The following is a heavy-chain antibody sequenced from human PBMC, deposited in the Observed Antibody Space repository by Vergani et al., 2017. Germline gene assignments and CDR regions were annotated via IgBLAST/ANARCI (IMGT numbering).Heavy chain of an antibody. CDR2: ISGSGGST. CDR1: GFTFSSYD. V-gene: IGHV3-23*01. CDR3: AGDHHDTAMVTHFDY. D-gene: IGHD5-18*01. J-gene: IGHJ4*02. Sequence: EVQLLESGGGLVQPGGSLRLSCAASGFTFSSYDMSWVRQAPGKGLEWVSAISGSGGSTYYADSVKGRFTISRDNSKNTLYLQMNSLRAEDTAVYYCAGDHHDTAMVTHFDYWGQGTLVTVSS.